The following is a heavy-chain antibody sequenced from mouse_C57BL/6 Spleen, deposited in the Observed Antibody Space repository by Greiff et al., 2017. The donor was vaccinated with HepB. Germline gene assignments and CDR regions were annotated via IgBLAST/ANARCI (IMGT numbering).Heavy chain of an antibody. V-gene: IGHV5-4*01. D-gene: IGHD1-1*01. CDR2: ISDGGSYT. CDR1: GFTFSSYA. Sequence: DVHLVESGGGLVKPGGSLKLSCAASGFTFSSYAMSWVRQTPEKRLEWVATISDGGSYTYYPDNVKGRFTISRDNAKNNLYLQMSHLKSEDTAMYYCARDGDYGSSYAGFDYWGQGTTLTVSS. J-gene: IGHJ2*01. CDR3: ARDGDYGSSYAGFDY.